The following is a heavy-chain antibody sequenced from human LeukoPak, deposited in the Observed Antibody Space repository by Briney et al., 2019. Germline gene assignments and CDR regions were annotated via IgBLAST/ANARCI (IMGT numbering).Heavy chain of an antibody. V-gene: IGHV3-23*01. J-gene: IGHJ4*02. CDR1: GFTFKNYA. CDR2: IRDSGNGT. CDR3: AKWAYYDFWSGHYKSHFDS. Sequence: GGSLRLPCVVSGFTFKNYAMSWVRQAPGKGLECVSSIRDSGNGTDYADSVKGRFTVSRDNSKNTLYLHMNTLSAEDTAVYYCAKWAYYDFWSGHYKSHFDSWGQGTLVTVSP. D-gene: IGHD3-3*01.